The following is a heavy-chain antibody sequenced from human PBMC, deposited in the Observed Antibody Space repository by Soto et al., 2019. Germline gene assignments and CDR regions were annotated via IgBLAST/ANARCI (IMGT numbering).Heavy chain of an antibody. Sequence: SGTLSLTCAVSLSSITSGGYYWSWIRPHPGKGMEWIGYIYSNGDTYYNPSLKSRVTISVDTSKNQFSLNLTSVTAADTAVYYCARRGGSSSGYYYYAMDVWGQGTTVTVSS. V-gene: IGHV4-31*11. CDR3: ARRGGSSSGYYYYAMDV. J-gene: IGHJ6*02. CDR2: IYSNGDT. CDR1: LSSITSGGYY. D-gene: IGHD6-6*01.